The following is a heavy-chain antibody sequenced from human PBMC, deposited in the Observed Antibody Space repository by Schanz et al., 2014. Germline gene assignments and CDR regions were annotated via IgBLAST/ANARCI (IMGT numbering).Heavy chain of an antibody. V-gene: IGHV3-23*04. CDR1: GFTFRRYG. Sequence: EVQLVESGGGLVKPGGSLRLSCVASGFTFRRYGMSWVRQAPGKGLEWVSVIAGDGGGPNYVDSVKGRFTISRDNSDNTLYLQMNSLRDEDTAMYYCARRVPYSFGLDVWGQGATVTVSS. CDR3: ARRVPYSFGLDV. J-gene: IGHJ6*02. D-gene: IGHD1-1*01. CDR2: IAGDGGGP.